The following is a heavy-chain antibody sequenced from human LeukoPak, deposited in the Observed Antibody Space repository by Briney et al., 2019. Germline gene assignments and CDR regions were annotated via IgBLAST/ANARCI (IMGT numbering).Heavy chain of an antibody. CDR3: AKYSSSWHFDY. Sequence: ASVKVSCKASGYTFTSYAMHWVRQAPGQRLEWMGWINTGNGNTKFSQKFQGRVTITRDTSASTAYMELSSLRSEDTAMYYCAKYSSSWHFDYWGQGTLVTASS. J-gene: IGHJ4*02. D-gene: IGHD6-13*01. CDR1: GYTFTSYA. V-gene: IGHV1-3*04. CDR2: INTGNGNT.